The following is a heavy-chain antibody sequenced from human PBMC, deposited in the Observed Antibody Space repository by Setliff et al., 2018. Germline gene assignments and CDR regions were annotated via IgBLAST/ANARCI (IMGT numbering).Heavy chain of an antibody. CDR2: SSHSGST. J-gene: IGHJ5*02. D-gene: IGHD1-26*01. CDR3: ARDNTILGATDH. V-gene: IGHV4-34*01. Sequence: SETLSLTCSVYGESFSNNSWSWIRQPPGKGLEWIGESSHSGSTSYHPSLKSRLTMSVDTSTNQFSLRLTSLTAADTAVYFCARDNTILGATDHWGQGTLVTVSS. CDR1: GESFSNNS.